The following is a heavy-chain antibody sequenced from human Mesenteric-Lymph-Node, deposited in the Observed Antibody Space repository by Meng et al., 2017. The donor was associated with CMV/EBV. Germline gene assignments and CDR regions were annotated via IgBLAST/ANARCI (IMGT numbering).Heavy chain of an antibody. CDR3: AGGIAAAGSRWFDS. Sequence: VRLVHFGAEGKKPGSPGKVPCRASGDIFSSYNINWVRQAPGQGLEWMGRIIPIRGITNYAQKFQGRVTMTADKSTSTAYMDLSSLSSEDTAVYYCAGGIAAAGSRWFDSWGQGTLVTVSS. J-gene: IGHJ5*01. CDR2: IIPIRGIT. D-gene: IGHD6-13*01. CDR1: GDIFSSYN. V-gene: IGHV1-69*02.